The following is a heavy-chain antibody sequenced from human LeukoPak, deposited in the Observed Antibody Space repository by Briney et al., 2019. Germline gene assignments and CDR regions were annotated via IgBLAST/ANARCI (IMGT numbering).Heavy chain of an antibody. CDR3: ARDKYSFGEFDY. CDR2: LSGSGGNT. D-gene: IGHD3-10*01. CDR1: GFTFSSYT. Sequence: QAGGSLRLSCAASGFTFSSYTMSWVRQAPGKGLELVSTLSGSGGNTYYADSVKGRFTFSRDTAKNMLYLQMNSLRAEDTAVYFCARDKYSFGEFDYWGQGTLVTVSS. V-gene: IGHV3-23*01. J-gene: IGHJ4*02.